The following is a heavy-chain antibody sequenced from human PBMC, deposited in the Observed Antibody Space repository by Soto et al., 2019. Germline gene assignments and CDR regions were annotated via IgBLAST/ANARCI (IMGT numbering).Heavy chain of an antibody. Sequence: GGSLRLSCAASGFTSSSYSMNWVRQAPGKGLEWVSSISSSSSYIYYADSVKGRFTISRDNAKNSLYLQMNSLRAEDTAVYYCARDASRYYDFWSGPYSHDYYYYGMDVWGQGTTVTVSS. V-gene: IGHV3-21*01. CDR1: GFTSSSYS. CDR3: ARDASRYYDFWSGPYSHDYYYYGMDV. CDR2: ISSSSSYI. D-gene: IGHD3-3*01. J-gene: IGHJ6*02.